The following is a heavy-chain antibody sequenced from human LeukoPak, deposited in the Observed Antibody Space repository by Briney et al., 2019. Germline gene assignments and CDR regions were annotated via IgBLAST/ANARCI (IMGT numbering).Heavy chain of an antibody. D-gene: IGHD3-22*01. CDR3: ATLHYFDSSGQPNPFDY. V-gene: IGHV4-39*07. CDR2: INHSGST. J-gene: IGHJ4*02. CDR1: GGSISSSSYY. Sequence: SETLSLTCTVSGGSISSSSYYWGWIRQPPGKGLEWIGEINHSGSTNYNPSLKSRVTISVDTSKNQFSLKLSSVTAADTAVYYCATLHYFDSSGQPNPFDYWGQGTLVTVSS.